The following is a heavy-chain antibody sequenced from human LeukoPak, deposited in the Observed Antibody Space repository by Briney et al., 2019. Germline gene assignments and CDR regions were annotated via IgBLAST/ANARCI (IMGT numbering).Heavy chain of an antibody. J-gene: IGHJ3*02. CDR1: GYTFTGYY. CDR3: ARERWSGYCSSTSCPSGAFDI. CDR2: INPNXGGT. D-gene: IGHD2-2*01. Sequence: GASVKVSCKASGYTFTGYYMHWVRQAPGQGLEWMGWINPNXGGTNYAQKFQGRVTMTRDTSISTAYMELSRLRSDDTAVCYCARERWSGYCSSTSCPSGAFDIWGQGTMVTVSS. V-gene: IGHV1-2*02.